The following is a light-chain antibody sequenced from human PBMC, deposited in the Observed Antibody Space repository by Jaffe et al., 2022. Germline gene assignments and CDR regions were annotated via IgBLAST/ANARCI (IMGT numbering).Light chain of an antibody. CDR3: GTWDSSLSVPTNWV. CDR1: SSNIGNNY. J-gene: IGLJ3*02. Sequence: QSVLTQPPSVSAAPGQKVTISCSGSSSNIGNNYVSWYQQLPGTAPKLLIYENNKRPSGIPDRFSGSKSGTSATLGITGLQTGDEADYYCGTWDSSLSVPTNWVFGGGTKLTVL. CDR2: ENN. V-gene: IGLV1-51*02.